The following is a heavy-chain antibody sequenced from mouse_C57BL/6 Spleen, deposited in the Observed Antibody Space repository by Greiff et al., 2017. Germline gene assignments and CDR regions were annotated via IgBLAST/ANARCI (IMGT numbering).Heavy chain of an antibody. J-gene: IGHJ4*01. CDR2: INPNNGGT. Sequence: VQLQQSGPELVKPGASVKISCKASGYTFTDYYMNWVKQSHGKSLEWIGDINPNNGGTSYNQKFKGKATLTVDKSSSTAYMELRSLTSEDSAVYYCARKALYYGNYVDYAMDYWGQGTSVTVSS. D-gene: IGHD2-1*01. CDR3: ARKALYYGNYVDYAMDY. V-gene: IGHV1-26*01. CDR1: GYTFTDYY.